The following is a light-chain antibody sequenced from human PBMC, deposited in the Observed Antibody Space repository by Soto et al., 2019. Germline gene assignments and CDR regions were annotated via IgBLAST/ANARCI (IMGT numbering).Light chain of an antibody. Sequence: DIQMTQSPSSLSASLGDRVTITCRASQSISSYLNWYQQKPGKAPRFLIYTASSLQSGVPSRFSGSGSGTDFILTISSLQPEDFATYYCQQSYSSPQTFGQGTKLEIK. V-gene: IGKV1-39*01. CDR3: QQSYSSPQT. J-gene: IGKJ2*01. CDR2: TAS. CDR1: QSISSY.